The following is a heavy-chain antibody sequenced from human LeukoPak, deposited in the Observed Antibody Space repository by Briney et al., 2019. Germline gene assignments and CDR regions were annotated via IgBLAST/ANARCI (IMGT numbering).Heavy chain of an antibody. V-gene: IGHV3-7*01. D-gene: IGHD6-13*01. CDR2: IKQDGSEK. CDR1: GSTFSSYW. Sequence: PGGSLRLSCAASGSTFSSYWMSWVRQAPGKGLEWVANIKQDGSEKYYVDSVKGRFTISRDNAKNSLYLQMNSLRAEDTAVYYCARVDVSGYSSSWSIDYWGQGTLVTVSS. J-gene: IGHJ4*02. CDR3: ARVDVSGYSSSWSIDY.